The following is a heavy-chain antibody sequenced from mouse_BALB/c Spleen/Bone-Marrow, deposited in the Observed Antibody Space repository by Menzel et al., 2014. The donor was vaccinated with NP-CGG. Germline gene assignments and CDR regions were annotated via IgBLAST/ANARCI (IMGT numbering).Heavy chain of an antibody. J-gene: IGHJ4*01. V-gene: IGHV2-9*02. CDR2: XWAGGST. CDR3: ARGXXXXXXXDX. CDR1: GFSLTSYG. Sequence: VQRVESGPGLVAPSQSLSITCTVSGFSLTSYGVHWVRQPPGKVLEWLGVXWAGGSTNYNSALMSRLSISKDNSKSQVFLKMNSLQTDDTAMYYCARGXXXXXXXDXWGQGTSVTVSS.